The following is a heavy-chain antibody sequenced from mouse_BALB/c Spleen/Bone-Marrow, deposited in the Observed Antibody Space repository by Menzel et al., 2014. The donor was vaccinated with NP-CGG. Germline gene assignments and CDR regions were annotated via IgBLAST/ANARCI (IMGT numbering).Heavy chain of an antibody. CDR3: ARGGLDFDY. V-gene: IGHV3-1*02. Sequence: EVKLMESGSDLVRPSQSLSLTCTVTGYSITSGYTWHWIRQFPGNKLEWMGDIHYSGGANYNPTLKSRISITRDTSKNHFFLQLNSVTTEDTATYYCARGGLDFDYWGQGDTLTVSS. J-gene: IGHJ2*01. CDR1: GYSITSGYT. D-gene: IGHD3-3*01. CDR2: IHYSGGA.